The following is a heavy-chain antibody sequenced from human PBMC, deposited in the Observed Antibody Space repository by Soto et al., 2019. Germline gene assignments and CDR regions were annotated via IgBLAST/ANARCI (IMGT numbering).Heavy chain of an antibody. CDR1: GYTFTGYY. CDR3: ARQLAVAGTPYYYYGMDV. D-gene: IGHD6-19*01. Sequence: ASVKVSCKASGYTFTGYYMHWVRQAPGQGLEWMGWINPNSGGTNYAQKFQGRVTMTRDTSISTAYMELSRLRSDDTAVYYCARQLAVAGTPYYYYGMDVWGQGTTVTVS. CDR2: INPNSGGT. J-gene: IGHJ6*02. V-gene: IGHV1-2*02.